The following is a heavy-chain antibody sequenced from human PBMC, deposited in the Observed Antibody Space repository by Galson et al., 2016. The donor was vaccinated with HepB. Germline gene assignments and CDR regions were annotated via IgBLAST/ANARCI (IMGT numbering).Heavy chain of an antibody. Sequence: SVKVSCKASRYTFTTYWMHWVRQAPGQGLEWVGVINPSGGGTSFAQKFQGRVSMTSDTSTGTVYMQMNSLKIEDTAVYYCTTDRYTSGWRNSHFDNWGRGTLVTVSS. CDR1: RYTFTTYW. CDR3: TTDRYTSGWRNSHFDN. J-gene: IGHJ4*02. CDR2: INPSGGGT. D-gene: IGHD6-19*01. V-gene: IGHV1-46*01.